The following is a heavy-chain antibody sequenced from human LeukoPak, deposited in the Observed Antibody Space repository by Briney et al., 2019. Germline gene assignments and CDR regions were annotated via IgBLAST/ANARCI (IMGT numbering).Heavy chain of an antibody. Sequence: PGGSLRLTCAASGFTFRTYWMMWVRQAPGQGPEFLANIKPTGSGTYYVDSMKARFTISRDNAKDVLFLHVNSLRGEDTALYYCGRLRYEAGVDLWGRGTMVSVSS. CDR1: GFTFRTYW. D-gene: IGHD3-9*01. J-gene: IGHJ4*02. V-gene: IGHV3-7*01. CDR2: IKPTGSGT. CDR3: GRLRYEAGVDL.